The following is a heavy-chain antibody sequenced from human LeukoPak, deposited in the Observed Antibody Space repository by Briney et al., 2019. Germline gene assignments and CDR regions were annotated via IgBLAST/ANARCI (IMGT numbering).Heavy chain of an antibody. J-gene: IGHJ6*03. V-gene: IGHV4-39*01. Sequence: SETLSLTCTVSGGSISSSSYYRGWIRQPPGKGLEWIGTIYYSGSTYYNPSLKSRVTISADTSKNQFSLKLSSVTAADTAVYYCARQGWNYYYYMDVWGKGTTVTVSS. D-gene: IGHD3-3*01. CDR1: GGSISSSSYY. CDR3: ARQGWNYYYYMDV. CDR2: IYYSGST.